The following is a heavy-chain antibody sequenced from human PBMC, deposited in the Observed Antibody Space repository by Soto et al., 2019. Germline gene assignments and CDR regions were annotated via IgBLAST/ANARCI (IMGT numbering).Heavy chain of an antibody. CDR3: ATDSQSLWFGELLYWAPGVLGY. V-gene: IGHV1-24*01. J-gene: IGHJ4*02. Sequence: GASVKVSCKVSGYTLTELSMHWVRQAPGKGLEWMGGFDPEDGETIYAQKFQGRVTMTEDTSTDTAYMELSSLRSEDTAVYYCATDSQSLWFGELLYWAPGVLGYWGQRTLLTVSS. D-gene: IGHD3-10*01. CDR2: FDPEDGET. CDR1: GYTLTELS.